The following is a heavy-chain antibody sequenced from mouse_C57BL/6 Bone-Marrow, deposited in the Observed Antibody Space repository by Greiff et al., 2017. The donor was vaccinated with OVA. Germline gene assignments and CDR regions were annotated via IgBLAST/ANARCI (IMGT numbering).Heavy chain of an antibody. D-gene: IGHD2-4*01. CDR2: INPSSGYT. V-gene: IGHV1-7*01. CDR1: GYTFTSYW. J-gene: IGHJ3*01. Sequence: VQRVESGAELAKPGASVKLSCKASGYTFTSYWMHWVKQRPGQGLEWIGYINPSSGYTKYNQKFKDKATLTADKSSSTAYMQLSSLTYEDSAVYYGASDRGLRAGFAYWGQGTLVTVSA. CDR3: ASDRGLRAGFAY.